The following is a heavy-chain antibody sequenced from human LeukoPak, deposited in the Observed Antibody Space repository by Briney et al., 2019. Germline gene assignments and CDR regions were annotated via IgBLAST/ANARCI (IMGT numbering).Heavy chain of an antibody. Sequence: ASVKVSCKVSGYTLIELSMYWVRRAPGYGLEWMGGFDPEDGEAIYAQKFQGRVTMTEYTSADTAYMELGSLRSEDTAVYYCAAGYLVNFWSGYYHMDVWGKGTTVTVS. CDR1: GYTLIELS. D-gene: IGHD3-3*01. J-gene: IGHJ6*03. CDR3: AAGYLVNFWSGYYHMDV. V-gene: IGHV1-24*01. CDR2: FDPEDGEA.